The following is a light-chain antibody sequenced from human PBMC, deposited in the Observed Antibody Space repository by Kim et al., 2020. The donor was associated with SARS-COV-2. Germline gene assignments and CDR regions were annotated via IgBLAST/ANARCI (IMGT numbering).Light chain of an antibody. V-gene: IGKV1-9*01. Sequence: DIQLTQSPSFLSASVGDRVTITCRASQGISSYLAWYQQSPGKAPNLLIYAASTLQSEVPSRFSGSGSETDFTLTISSLQPEDFATYFCQQYYVVPRTFGQGTKLEI. CDR3: QQYYVVPRT. CDR2: AAS. J-gene: IGKJ1*01. CDR1: QGISSY.